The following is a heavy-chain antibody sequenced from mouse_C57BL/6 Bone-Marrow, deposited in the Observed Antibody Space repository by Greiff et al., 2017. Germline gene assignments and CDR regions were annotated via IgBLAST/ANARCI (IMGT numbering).Heavy chain of an antibody. Sequence: VQLQQSGPELVKPGASVKISCKASGYTFTDYYMNWVKQSHGKSLEWIGDINPNNGGTSYNQKFKGKATLTVNKSSSTAYMELRSLTSEDSAVYYCARDLPAMDYWGQGTSVTVSS. CDR3: ARDLPAMDY. V-gene: IGHV1-26*01. J-gene: IGHJ4*01. CDR1: GYTFTDYY. D-gene: IGHD5-1*01. CDR2: INPNNGGT.